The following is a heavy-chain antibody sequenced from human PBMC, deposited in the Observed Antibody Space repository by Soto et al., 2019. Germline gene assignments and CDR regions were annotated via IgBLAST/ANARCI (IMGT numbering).Heavy chain of an antibody. V-gene: IGHV4-59*05. CDR3: ARVQAITIFGVNPNWFDP. J-gene: IGHJ5*02. CDR1: GGSISSYY. Sequence: SETLSLTCTVSGGSISSYYWSWIRQPPGKGLEWIGSIYYSGSTYYNPSLKSRVTISVDTSKNQFSLKLSSVTAADTAVYYCARVQAITIFGVNPNWFDPWGQGTLVTVSS. D-gene: IGHD3-3*01. CDR2: IYYSGST.